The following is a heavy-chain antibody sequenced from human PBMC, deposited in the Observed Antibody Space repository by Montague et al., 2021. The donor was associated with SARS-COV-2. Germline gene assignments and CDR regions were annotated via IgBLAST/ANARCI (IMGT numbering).Heavy chain of an antibody. CDR1: GDSMRSSY. Sequence: SETLSLTCTVSGDSMRSSYWNWIRQPPGKGLEYIGYTYYSGVANYNPSLRSRVTISLDTSKSQFSLSLRSVTAADTAVYYCARSVVGGTYRHTRWFDPWGQGTLVTVFS. V-gene: IGHV4-59*13. D-gene: IGHD3-16*02. CDR3: ARSVVGGTYRHTRWFDP. CDR2: TYYSGVA. J-gene: IGHJ5*02.